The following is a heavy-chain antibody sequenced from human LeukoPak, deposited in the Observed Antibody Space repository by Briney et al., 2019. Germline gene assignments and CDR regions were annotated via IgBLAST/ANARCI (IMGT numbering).Heavy chain of an antibody. V-gene: IGHV3-23*01. J-gene: IGHJ4*02. Sequence: SGGSLRLSCAASGFTFSSYWMSWVRQAPGKGLEWVSAISGSGGSTYYADSVKGRFTISRDNSKNTLYLQMNSLRAEDTAVYYCAKMGREGYYDSSEVWGQGTLVTVSS. CDR3: AKMGREGYYDSSEV. D-gene: IGHD3-22*01. CDR2: ISGSGGST. CDR1: GFTFSSYW.